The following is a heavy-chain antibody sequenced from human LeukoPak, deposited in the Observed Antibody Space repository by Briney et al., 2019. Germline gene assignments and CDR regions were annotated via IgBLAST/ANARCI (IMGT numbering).Heavy chain of an antibody. CDR2: IYTSRST. CDR1: GGSISSGSYY. Sequence: PSETLSLTCTVSGGSISSGSYYWSWIRQPAGKGLEWIGRIYTSRSTNYNPSLKSRVTISVDTSKNQFSLKLSSVTAADTAVYYCARVRGWDKNYFDYWGQGTLVTVSS. CDR3: ARVRGWDKNYFDY. D-gene: IGHD1-26*01. J-gene: IGHJ4*02. V-gene: IGHV4-61*02.